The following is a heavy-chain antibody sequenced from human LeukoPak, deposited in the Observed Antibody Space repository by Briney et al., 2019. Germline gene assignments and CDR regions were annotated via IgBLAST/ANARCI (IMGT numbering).Heavy chain of an antibody. Sequence: NTSETLSLTCAVYGGSFSGYYWSWIRQPPGKGLEWIGEINHSGSTNYNPSLKSRVTISVDTSKNQFSLKLSSVTAADTAVYYCARQGIAATSGGGSFDYWGQGTLVTVSS. CDR2: INHSGST. CDR3: ARQGIAATSGGGSFDY. J-gene: IGHJ4*02. D-gene: IGHD6-25*01. V-gene: IGHV4-34*01. CDR1: GGSFSGYY.